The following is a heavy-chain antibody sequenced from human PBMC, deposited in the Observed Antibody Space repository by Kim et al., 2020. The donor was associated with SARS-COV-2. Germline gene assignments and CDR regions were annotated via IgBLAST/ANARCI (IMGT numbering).Heavy chain of an antibody. CDR3: ARPGGGYCSGGSCYWSMDV. CDR1: GGTFSSYA. V-gene: IGHV1-69*13. J-gene: IGHJ6*02. D-gene: IGHD2-15*01. CDR2: IIPIFGTA. Sequence: SVKVSCKASGGTFSSYAISWVRQAPGQGLEWMGGIIPIFGTANYAQKFQGRVTITADESTSTAYMELSSLRSEDTAVYYCARPGGGYCSGGSCYWSMDVWGQGTTVTVSS.